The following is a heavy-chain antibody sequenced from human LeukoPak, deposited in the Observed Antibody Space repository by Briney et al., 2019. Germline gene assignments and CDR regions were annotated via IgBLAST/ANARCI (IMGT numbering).Heavy chain of an antibody. CDR1: GYSFTIYA. D-gene: IGHD3-22*01. J-gene: IGHJ4*02. CDR3: ARDRTYCYDSSAYYPDF. Sequence: GASVNLSFKSSGYSFTIYAISWERQPPGQALERIGCISGCNANTNYSQRLPCRVTMTTDTSTSKTYMELRSLSSDDTAVYYCARDRTYCYDSSAYYPDFWGQGTLVTVSS. V-gene: IGHV1-18*01. CDR2: ISGCNANT.